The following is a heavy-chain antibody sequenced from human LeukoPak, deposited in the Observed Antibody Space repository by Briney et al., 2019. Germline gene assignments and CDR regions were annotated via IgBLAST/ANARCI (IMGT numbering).Heavy chain of an antibody. J-gene: IGHJ4*02. CDR2: ISSSSSYI. D-gene: IGHD2-15*01. V-gene: IGHV3-21*01. CDR3: ARSYCSGGSCYLVPFPNSAYFDY. CDR1: AFIFSSYT. Sequence: GGSLTLSCAVSAFIFSSYTMNWVRQAPGKGLEWVSSISSSSSYIYYADSVKGRFTISRDNAKKSLYLQMNSLRAEDTAVYYCARSYCSGGSCYLVPFPNSAYFDYWGQGTLVTGSS.